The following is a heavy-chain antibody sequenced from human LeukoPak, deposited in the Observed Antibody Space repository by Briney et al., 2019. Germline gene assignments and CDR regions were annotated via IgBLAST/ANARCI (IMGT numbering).Heavy chain of an antibody. CDR1: GGSISSGSYY. V-gene: IGHV4-61*02. CDR2: IYTSGST. Sequence: SSETLSLTCTVSGGSISSGSYYWSWIRQPAGKGLEWIGRIYTSGSTNYNPSLKSRVTISVDTSKNQFSLKLSSVTAADTAVYYCALVVTLANGDAFDIWGQGTMVTVSS. CDR3: ALVVTLANGDAFDI. D-gene: IGHD4-23*01. J-gene: IGHJ3*02.